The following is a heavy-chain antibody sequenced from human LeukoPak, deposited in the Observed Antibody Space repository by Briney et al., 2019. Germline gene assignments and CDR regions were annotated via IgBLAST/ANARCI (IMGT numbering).Heavy chain of an antibody. V-gene: IGHV4-34*01. Sequence: PSETLSLTCAVYGGSFSGYYWSWIRQPPGKGLEWIGEINHSGSTNYNPSLKSRVTISVDTSKNQFSLKLSSVTAADTAVYYCARGRALAYYYYYMDVWGKGTTVTVSS. CDR3: ARGRALAYYYYYMDV. CDR2: INHSGST. J-gene: IGHJ6*03. CDR1: GGSFSGYY.